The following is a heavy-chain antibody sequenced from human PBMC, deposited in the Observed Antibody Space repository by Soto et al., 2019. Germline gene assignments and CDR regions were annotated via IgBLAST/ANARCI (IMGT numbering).Heavy chain of an antibody. J-gene: IGHJ6*02. CDR1: GGTFSSYA. D-gene: IGHD6-25*01. Sequence: QVQLVQSGAEVKKPGSSVKVSCKASGGTFSSYAINWVRQAPGQGLEWMGGIIPFFGTADYAQKFQGRVTITAHKSTATAYMQLSSLRSEGTAVHYCASVAAKYDYYGMDVWGQGTTVTVSS. V-gene: IGHV1-69*14. CDR2: IIPFFGTA. CDR3: ASVAAKYDYYGMDV.